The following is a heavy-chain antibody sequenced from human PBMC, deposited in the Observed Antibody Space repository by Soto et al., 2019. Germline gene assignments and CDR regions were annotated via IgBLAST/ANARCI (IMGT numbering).Heavy chain of an antibody. Sequence: QVHLLESGPGLVKPSGTLSLTCTVSGGSISSRNRWSWVRQSPGKGLEWIGEVSHSGSTNSKPSLKSRVTISLDKSNNQFSLNLESMTAADAAVYFCANTRGLGLLDAWGKGTTVVVSS. CDR2: VSHSGST. D-gene: IGHD2-2*01. V-gene: IGHV4-4*02. J-gene: IGHJ6*04. CDR1: GGSISSRNR. CDR3: ANTRGLGLLDA.